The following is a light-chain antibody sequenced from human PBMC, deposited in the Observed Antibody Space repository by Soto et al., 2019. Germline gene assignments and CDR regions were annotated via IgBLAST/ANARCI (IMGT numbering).Light chain of an antibody. J-gene: IGKJ1*01. Sequence: DIQMTQSPSTLSASVGDRVTITCRASQSISSWLAWYQQKPGKAPKLLIYDASSLESGVPSRFSGSGSGTEFTLTISSLQPDDFATYYCQQYNSPWTFGQGTTVDIK. CDR1: QSISSW. CDR2: DAS. CDR3: QQYNSPWT. V-gene: IGKV1-5*01.